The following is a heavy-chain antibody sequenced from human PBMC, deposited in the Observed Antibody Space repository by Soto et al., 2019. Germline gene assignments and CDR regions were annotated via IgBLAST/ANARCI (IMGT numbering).Heavy chain of an antibody. J-gene: IGHJ5*02. D-gene: IGHD3-16*01. Sequence: QVQLQEAGPGLVMPSQTLSLTCTVSGGSISSGGYYWSWIRQHPGKGLEWIGSIYYSGSTYYNPSLRSRVTRSVDTSKNQFSLKMSSVTAAGTAVYYCARVGGINWFDPWGEGTPVTVS. CDR3: ARVGGINWFDP. CDR1: GGSISSGGYY. CDR2: IYYSGST. V-gene: IGHV4-31*03.